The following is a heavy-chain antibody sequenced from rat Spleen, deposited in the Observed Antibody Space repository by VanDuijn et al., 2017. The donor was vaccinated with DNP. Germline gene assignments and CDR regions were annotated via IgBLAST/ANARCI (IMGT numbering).Heavy chain of an antibody. V-gene: IGHV3-1*01. CDR1: GYSITSNY. CDR3: ACRPPPTRGPFDY. CDR2: ISYSGST. D-gene: IGHD1-4*01. Sequence: EVQLQESGPGLVKPSQSLSLTCSVTGYSITSNYWAWIRKFPGNKMEWMGYISYSGSTSYNPSLKSRISITRDTSKNQFFLQLNSVTTEDTATYYCACRPPPTRGPFDYWGQGVTVTVSS. J-gene: IGHJ2*01.